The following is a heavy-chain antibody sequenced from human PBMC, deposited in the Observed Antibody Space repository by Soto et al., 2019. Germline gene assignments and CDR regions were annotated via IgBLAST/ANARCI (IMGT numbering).Heavy chain of an antibody. V-gene: IGHV1-18*01. CDR3: ARADNYYGSGSYSFY. J-gene: IGHJ4*02. D-gene: IGHD3-10*01. CDR2: ITTHNGNT. Sequence: QVQLVQSGPEVKKPGASVKVSCKASGYKFTNYGITWVRQAPGQGLEWMGWITTHNGNTNYAQKFQGRVTLTTDTATSTAYMELRSLTSDDPAVYYWARADNYYGSGSYSFYWGQGALVTVSS. CDR1: GYKFTNYG.